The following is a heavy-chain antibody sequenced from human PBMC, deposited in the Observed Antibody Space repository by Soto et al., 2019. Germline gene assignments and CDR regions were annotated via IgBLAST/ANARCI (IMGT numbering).Heavy chain of an antibody. CDR3: ARDGGRHSGGIDY. J-gene: IGHJ4*02. D-gene: IGHD1-26*01. CDR1: GGTFSSYS. V-gene: IGHV1-69*01. CDR2: IIPIFGTA. Sequence: QVQLVQSGAEVKKPGSSVKVSCKASGGTFSSYSIKWVRQARGQGLEWMGEIIPIFGTANYAQKFQGRVTITADESTSTAYMELGSLRSEDTAVYYCARDGGRHSGGIDYWGQGTLVTVSS.